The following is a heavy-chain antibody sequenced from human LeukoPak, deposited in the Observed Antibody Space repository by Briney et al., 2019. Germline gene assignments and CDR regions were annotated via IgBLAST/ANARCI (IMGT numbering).Heavy chain of an antibody. J-gene: IGHJ4*02. D-gene: IGHD2-15*01. CDR2: IIPILGIA. V-gene: IGHV1-69*04. CDR3: ARRSGGYCSGGSCYPQAG. Sequence: SVKVSCKASGGTFSSYAISWVRQAPGQGLEWMGRIIPILGIANYAQKFQGRVTITADKSTSTAYMELSSLRSEDTAVYYCARRSGGYCSGGSCYPQAGWGQGTLVTVSS. CDR1: GGTFSSYA.